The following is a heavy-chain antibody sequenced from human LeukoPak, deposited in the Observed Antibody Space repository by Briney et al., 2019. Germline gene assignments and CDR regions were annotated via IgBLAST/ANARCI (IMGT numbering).Heavy chain of an antibody. V-gene: IGHV3-48*02. CDR1: GFTFSSYS. J-gene: IGHJ4*02. CDR2: ISSSSSTI. D-gene: IGHD5-12*01. Sequence: GGSLRPSCAASGFTFSSYSMNWVRQAPGKGLEWVSYISSSSSTIYYADSVKGRFTISRDNAKNSLYLQMNSLRDEDTAVYYCARDPHRWLQMGQYFDYWGQGTLVTVSS. CDR3: ARDPHRWLQMGQYFDY.